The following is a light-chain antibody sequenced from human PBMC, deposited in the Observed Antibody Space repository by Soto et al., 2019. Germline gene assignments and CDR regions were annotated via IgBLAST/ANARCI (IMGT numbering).Light chain of an antibody. V-gene: IGKV3-20*01. Sequence: EIVLTQSPGTLSLPPGERATLSCRASQSVSSSSLASYQHKPGQAPRLLIYDAFSRATDIPDRFSGSGSGTDFTLPISRLEPEDFAVYYCQHYGSSPPKYTFGQGTKLEI. J-gene: IGKJ2*01. CDR3: QHYGSSPPKYT. CDR1: QSVSSSS. CDR2: DAF.